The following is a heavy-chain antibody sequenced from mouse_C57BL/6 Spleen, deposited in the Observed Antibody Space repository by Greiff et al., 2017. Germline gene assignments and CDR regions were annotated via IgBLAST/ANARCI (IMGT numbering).Heavy chain of an antibody. D-gene: IGHD2-4*01. CDR2: INYDGSST. V-gene: IGHV5-16*01. CDR1: GFTFSDYY. J-gene: IGHJ4*01. CDR3: ARYDYSYAMDY. Sequence: EVQRVESEGGLVQPGSSMKLSCTASGFTFSDYYMAWVRQVPEKGLEWVANINYDGSSTYYLDSLKSRFIISRDNAKNILYLQMSSLKSEDTATYYCARYDYSYAMDYWGQGTSVTVSS.